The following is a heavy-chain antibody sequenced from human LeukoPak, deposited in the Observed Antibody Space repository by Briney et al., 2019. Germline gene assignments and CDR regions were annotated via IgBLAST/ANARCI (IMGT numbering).Heavy chain of an antibody. CDR3: ARGHEDFDY. Sequence: GGSLRLSCAASGFTFSGYWMQWVRRAPGKGLVWVSRINGDGSGTSYADSVKGRFTISRDNAENTLYLQMNSLRADDTAVYHCARGHEDFDYWGQGTLVTVSS. D-gene: IGHD2-15*01. CDR2: INGDGSGT. J-gene: IGHJ4*02. CDR1: GFTFSGYW. V-gene: IGHV3-74*01.